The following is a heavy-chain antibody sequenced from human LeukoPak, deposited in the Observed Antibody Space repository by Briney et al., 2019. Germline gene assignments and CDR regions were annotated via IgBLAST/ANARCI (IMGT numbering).Heavy chain of an antibody. CDR3: SRYDY. V-gene: IGHV1-2*02. CDR1: GYSSTVCC. J-gene: IGHJ4*02. Sequence: GASVKVSCTASGYSSTVCCITWERHAPGQGLEWMGWINPNSGGTTYAQNFQGRVTMTRDTAISTAYMVLSSLRPDDTAVYYCSRYDYWGQGTLVTVSS. CDR2: INPNSGGT.